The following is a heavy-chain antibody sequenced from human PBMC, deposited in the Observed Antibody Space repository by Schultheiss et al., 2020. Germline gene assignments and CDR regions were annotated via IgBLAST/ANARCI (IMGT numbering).Heavy chain of an antibody. V-gene: IGHV4-4*02. CDR3: ASGSSSPYYYGMDV. D-gene: IGHD6-13*01. CDR1: GGSISSSNW. CDR2: INHSGST. J-gene: IGHJ6*02. Sequence: SETLSLTCAVSGGSISSSNWWSWVRQPPGKGLEWIGEINHSGSTNYNPSLKSRVTISVDKSKNQFSLKLSSVSAADTAVYYCASGSSSPYYYGMDVWGQGTTVTVSS.